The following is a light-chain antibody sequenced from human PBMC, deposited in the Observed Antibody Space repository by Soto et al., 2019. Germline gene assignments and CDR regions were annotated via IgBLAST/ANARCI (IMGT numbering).Light chain of an antibody. Sequence: EIVLTQSPGTLSLSPGERATLSCRASQSVSNNYLAWYQQKPGQAPRLLIDGASNRATSIPDRFSGSGSGTDFTLTISRLEPEDFAVYYCQQYGSSGTFGQGTKVEIK. CDR2: GAS. CDR3: QQYGSSGT. J-gene: IGKJ1*01. V-gene: IGKV3-20*01. CDR1: QSVSNNY.